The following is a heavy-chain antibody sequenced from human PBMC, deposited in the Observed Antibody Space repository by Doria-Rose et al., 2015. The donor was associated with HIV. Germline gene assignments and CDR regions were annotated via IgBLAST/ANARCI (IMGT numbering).Heavy chain of an antibody. V-gene: IGHV2-26*01. CDR2: NFSDDER. D-gene: IGHD6-13*01. J-gene: IGHJ4*02. CDR3: ARIKSSRWYHKYYFDF. CDR1: GVSLSSPGMG. Sequence: QITLKESGPVLVKPTETLTLTCTASGVSLSSPGMGVSWIRQPPGQALEWLANNFSDDERSYKTSLKSRLTISRGTSKSQVVLTMTDMDPVDTATYYCARIKSSRWYHKYYFDFWGQGTLVIVSA.